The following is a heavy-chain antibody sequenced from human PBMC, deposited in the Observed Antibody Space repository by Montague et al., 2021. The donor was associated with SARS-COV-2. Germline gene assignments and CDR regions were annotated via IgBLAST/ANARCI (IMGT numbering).Heavy chain of an antibody. CDR1: GFTFDEYA. CDR2: ISWNSNKI. J-gene: IGHJ6*02. Sequence: SLRLSCAASGFTFDEYAMHWVRQAPGKGLEWVSGISWNSNKIGYAESVKGRFTASRDNAKNAVYLQMNSLRAEDTALYFCARPFYGGVGTNFFYYYAMDVGGQETTVTVSS. V-gene: IGHV3-9*01. CDR3: ARPFYGGVGTNFFYYYAMDV. D-gene: IGHD4-23*01.